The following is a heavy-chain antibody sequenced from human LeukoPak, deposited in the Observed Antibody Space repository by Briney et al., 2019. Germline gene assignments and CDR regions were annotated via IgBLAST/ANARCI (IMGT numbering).Heavy chain of an antibody. CDR2: ISAYNGDT. CDR1: GFTFNRYG. V-gene: IGHV1-18*01. CDR3: ARDPSNTSGRYAYFDY. J-gene: IGHJ4*02. Sequence: ASEKVSCKASGFTFNRYGISWVRQAPGQGLEWMGWISAYNGDTNYAQKFQGRVTMTTDTSTSTAYMELRSLISDDTAVYYCARDPSNTSGRYAYFDYWGQGTLVTVS. D-gene: IGHD6-19*01.